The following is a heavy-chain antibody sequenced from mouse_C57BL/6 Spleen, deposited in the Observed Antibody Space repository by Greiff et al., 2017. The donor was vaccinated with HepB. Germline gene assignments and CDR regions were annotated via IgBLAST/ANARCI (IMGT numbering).Heavy chain of an antibody. CDR3: STVPTTMLTSLDY. CDR1: GFTFSSFA. Sequence: EVQGVESGEGLVKPGGSLKLSCAASGFTFSSFAMSWVRQTPEKRLEWVAYISCGGDYIYYADTVQGRFTISRDNARNTLYLHMSSQTSDDTAKYYYSTVPTTMLTSLDYWGQGTTLTVSS. D-gene: IGHD2-1*01. J-gene: IGHJ2*01. V-gene: IGHV5-9-1*02. CDR2: ISCGGDYI.